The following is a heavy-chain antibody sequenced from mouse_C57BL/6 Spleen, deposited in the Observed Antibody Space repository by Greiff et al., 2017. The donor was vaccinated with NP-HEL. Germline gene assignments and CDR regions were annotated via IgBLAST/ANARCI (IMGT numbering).Heavy chain of an antibody. Sequence: VQLQQSGTELVKPGASVKLSCKASGYTFTSYWMHWVKQRPGQGLEWIGNINPSNGGTNYNEKFKSKATLTVDKSSSTAYMQLSSLTSEDSAVYYCARLGTTSYAMDYWGQGTSVTVSS. V-gene: IGHV1-53*01. CDR3: ARLGTTSYAMDY. D-gene: IGHD1-1*01. J-gene: IGHJ4*01. CDR2: INPSNGGT. CDR1: GYTFTSYW.